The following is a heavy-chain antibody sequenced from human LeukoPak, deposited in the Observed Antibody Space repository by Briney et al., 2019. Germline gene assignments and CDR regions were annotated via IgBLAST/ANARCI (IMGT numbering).Heavy chain of an antibody. J-gene: IGHJ6*02. Sequence: SETLSLTCAVYGGSFSGYYWSWIRQPPGKGLEWIGYIYYSGSTNYNPSLKGRVTISVDTSKNQFSLKLSSVTAADTAVYYCARQGPSSGTGSYYYYGMDVWGQGTTVTVSS. D-gene: IGHD3-10*01. V-gene: IGHV4-59*08. CDR1: GGSFSGYY. CDR3: ARQGPSSGTGSYYYYGMDV. CDR2: IYYSGST.